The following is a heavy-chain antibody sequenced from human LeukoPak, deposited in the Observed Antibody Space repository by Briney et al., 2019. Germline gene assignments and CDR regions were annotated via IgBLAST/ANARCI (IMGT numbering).Heavy chain of an antibody. CDR1: GGSISSYY. D-gene: IGHD6-19*01. Sequence: PSETLSLTCGVSGGSISSYYWAWIRQAPGKGLEWIGYIYYAGSTNYNPSLNSRVTISVDTSRNQFSLKLSSVTAADTAVYYCARVHYSGWYYFDYWGQGSLVTVSS. J-gene: IGHJ4*02. V-gene: IGHV4-59*08. CDR3: ARVHYSGWYYFDY. CDR2: IYYAGST.